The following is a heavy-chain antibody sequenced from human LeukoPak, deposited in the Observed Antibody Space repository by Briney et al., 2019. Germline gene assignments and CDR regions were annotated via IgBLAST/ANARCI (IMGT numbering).Heavy chain of an antibody. D-gene: IGHD2-2*01. CDR1: GGSISSYY. J-gene: IGHJ4*02. CDR3: ARGYCSSTSCYLDY. CDR2: IYYSGST. Sequence: PSETLSLTCTVSGGSISSYYWSWIRQPPGKGLEWIGYIYYSGSTSYNPSLNSRVTMSVDTSKTQFSLKLSSVTAADTAVYYCARGYCSSTSCYLDYWGQGTLVTVSS. V-gene: IGHV4-59*01.